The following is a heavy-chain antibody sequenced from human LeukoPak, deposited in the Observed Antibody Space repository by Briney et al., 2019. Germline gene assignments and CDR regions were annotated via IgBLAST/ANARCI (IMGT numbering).Heavy chain of an antibody. V-gene: IGHV4-59*01. Sequence: SETLSLTCTVSGGSIGSYYWSWIRQPPGKGLEWIGYIYYSGSTNYNPSLKSRVTISVDTSKNQFSLKLSSVTAADTAVYYCARLGDGYNVKGFRRAFDIWGQGTMVTVSS. CDR1: GGSIGSYY. CDR2: IYYSGST. D-gene: IGHD5-24*01. J-gene: IGHJ3*02. CDR3: ARLGDGYNVKGFRRAFDI.